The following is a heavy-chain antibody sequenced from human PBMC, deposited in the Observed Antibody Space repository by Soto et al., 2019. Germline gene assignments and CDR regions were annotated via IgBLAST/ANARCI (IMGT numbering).Heavy chain of an antibody. J-gene: IGHJ6*02. D-gene: IGHD2-2*01. V-gene: IGHV3-43D*04. CDR1: GFTFDYYA. CDR2: ISWDGGST. Sequence: PGGSLRLSCAASGFTFDYYAMHWVRQAPGKGLEWVSLISWDGGSTYYADSVKGRFTISRDNSKNSLYLQMNSLRAEDTALYYCAKPRDCSSTSCYVFYYYYGMDVWGQGTTVTVSS. CDR3: AKPRDCSSTSCYVFYYYYGMDV.